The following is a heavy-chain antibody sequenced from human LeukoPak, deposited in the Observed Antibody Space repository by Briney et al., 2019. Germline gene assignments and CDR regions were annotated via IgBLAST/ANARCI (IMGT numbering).Heavy chain of an antibody. CDR1: GGSFSSYN. J-gene: IGHJ6*02. CDR3: ARNYGDYGLYYYGMDV. V-gene: IGHV4-59*01. CDR2: ICYSGST. D-gene: IGHD4-17*01. Sequence: SETLSLTWAVYGGSFSSYNWSWIRQPPGKGLEWIGYICYSGSTNYNPSLKSRVTISVDTSKNQFSLKLSSVTAADTAVYYCARNYGDYGLYYYGMDVWGQGTTVTVSS.